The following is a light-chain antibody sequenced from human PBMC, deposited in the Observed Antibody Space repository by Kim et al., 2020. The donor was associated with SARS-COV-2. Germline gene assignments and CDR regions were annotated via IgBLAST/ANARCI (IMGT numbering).Light chain of an antibody. V-gene: IGKV1-5*03. CDR3: QQYNNYPHT. CDR2: TAS. Sequence: SASVGDRVTITCRASQRINNWLAWYQQKPGKAPKLLIYTASTLENGVPSRFSGSGSGTEFTLTISSLQPDEFATYYCQQYNNYPHTFGQGTKLEI. J-gene: IGKJ2*01. CDR1: QRINNW.